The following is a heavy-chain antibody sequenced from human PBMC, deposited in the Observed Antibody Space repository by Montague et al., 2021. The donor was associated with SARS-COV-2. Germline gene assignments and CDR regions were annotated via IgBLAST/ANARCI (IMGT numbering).Heavy chain of an antibody. D-gene: IGHD6-19*01. CDR3: ARAPWAVAGTNGDY. V-gene: IGHV1-3*01. Sequence: SVKVSCKASGYTFTSYAMHWVRQAPGQRLEWMGWINAGNGNTKYSQKFQGRVTITRDTSASTAYMELSSLRSEDTAVYYCARAPWAVAGTNGDYWGQGTLVTVSS. CDR1: GYTFTSYA. J-gene: IGHJ4*02. CDR2: INAGNGNT.